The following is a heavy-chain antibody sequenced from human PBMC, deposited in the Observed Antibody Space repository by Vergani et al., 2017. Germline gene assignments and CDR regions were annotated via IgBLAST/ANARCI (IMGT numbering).Heavy chain of an antibody. Sequence: EVQLLESGGGLVQPGGSQRLSCAASGFTFSSYAMSWVRQAPGKGLEWVSAISGSGGSTYYADSVKGRFTISRDNSKNTLYLQMNSLRAEDTAVYYCANLKRGYSGYDPYYFDYWGQGTLVTSPQ. CDR2: ISGSGGST. V-gene: IGHV3-23*01. CDR1: GFTFSSYA. CDR3: ANLKRGYSGYDPYYFDY. J-gene: IGHJ4*02. D-gene: IGHD5-12*01.